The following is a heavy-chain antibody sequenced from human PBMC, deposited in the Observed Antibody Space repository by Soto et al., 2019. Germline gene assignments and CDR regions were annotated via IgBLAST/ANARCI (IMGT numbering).Heavy chain of an antibody. J-gene: IGHJ4*02. CDR3: ATTGSSRPTSDY. CDR2: IYYSGST. CDR1: GGSISSSSYY. Sequence: SETLSLTXTVSGGSISSSSYYWGWIRQPPGKGLEWIGSIYYSGSTYYNPSLKSRVTISVDTSKNQFSLKLSSVTAADTAVYYCATTGSSRPTSDYWGQGTLVTVSS. D-gene: IGHD6-13*01. V-gene: IGHV4-39*01.